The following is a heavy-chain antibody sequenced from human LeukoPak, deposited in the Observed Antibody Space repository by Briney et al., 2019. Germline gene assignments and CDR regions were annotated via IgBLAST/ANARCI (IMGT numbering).Heavy chain of an antibody. D-gene: IGHD7-27*01. CDR1: GGSISNSGYY. CDR2: IYYSGGT. Sequence: PSETPSLTCTVSGGSISNSGYYWGWIRQPPGKGLEWIGSIYYSGGTYYNPSLKSRVTISVDTSKNEFSLKLSSVTAADTAFYFCARVGNWGSSDYWGQGTLVTVSS. J-gene: IGHJ4*02. CDR3: ARVGNWGSSDY. V-gene: IGHV4-39*07.